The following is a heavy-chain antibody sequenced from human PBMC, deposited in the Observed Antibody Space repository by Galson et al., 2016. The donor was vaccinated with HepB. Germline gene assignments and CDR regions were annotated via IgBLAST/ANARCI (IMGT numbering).Heavy chain of an antibody. J-gene: IGHJ4*02. CDR1: AFTFRSFW. D-gene: IGHD6-19*01. V-gene: IGHV3-7*03. CDR2: IKQDGTEK. CDR3: ARDRGYSGWSYFDY. Sequence: SLRLSCAASAFTFRSFWMSWVRQAPGKGLEWVANIKQDGTEKYYMDSVKGRFTISRDNAKNSLYLQMNSLRADDTAVYYCARDRGYSGWSYFDYWGQGTLGTVSS.